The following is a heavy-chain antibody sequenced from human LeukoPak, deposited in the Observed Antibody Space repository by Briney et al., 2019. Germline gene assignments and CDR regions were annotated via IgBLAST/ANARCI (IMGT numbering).Heavy chain of an antibody. V-gene: IGHV4-61*05. CDR2: IYYSGIT. J-gene: IGHJ5*02. Sequence: SETLSLTCTVSGGSISSSSYYWGWIRQPPEKGLEWIGYIYYSGITNYNPSLKSRVTISVDTSRNQFSLKLRSVNAADTAVYYCARGGYYGSGNDFRFDPWGQGTLVTVSS. CDR3: ARGGYYGSGNDFRFDP. CDR1: GGSISSSSYY. D-gene: IGHD3-10*01.